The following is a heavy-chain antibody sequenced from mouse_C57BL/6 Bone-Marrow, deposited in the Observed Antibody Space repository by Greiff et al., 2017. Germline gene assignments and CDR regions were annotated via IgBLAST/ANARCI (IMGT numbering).Heavy chain of an antibody. J-gene: IGHJ3*01. Sequence: QVQLQQSGAELVKPGASVKISCKASGYAFRSYWLNWVKQRPGKGLEWIGQIYPGDGDTNYNGKFKGKATLTADKSSSTAYMQLSSLTSEDSAVYFCAAGDYYGSSYVGCAYWGQGTLVTVSA. D-gene: IGHD1-1*01. V-gene: IGHV1-80*01. CDR2: IYPGDGDT. CDR1: GYAFRSYW. CDR3: AAGDYYGSSYVGCAY.